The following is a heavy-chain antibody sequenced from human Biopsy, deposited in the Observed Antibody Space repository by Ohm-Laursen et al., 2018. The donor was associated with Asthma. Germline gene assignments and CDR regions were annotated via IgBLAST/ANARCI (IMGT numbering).Heavy chain of an antibody. CDR2: VSSDGHNK. CDR3: ARQSGQDYGDSSGFDI. CDR1: GFVFSRCG. Sequence: SLRLSCAASGFVFSRCGMHWVRQGPGKGLEWVALVSSDGHNKYYEDSVKGRFTISRDNSRNRLYLQINRLTVEDSAVYFCARQSGQDYGDSSGFDIRGQGTKVAVSS. D-gene: IGHD3-22*01. V-gene: IGHV3-30*03. J-gene: IGHJ3*02.